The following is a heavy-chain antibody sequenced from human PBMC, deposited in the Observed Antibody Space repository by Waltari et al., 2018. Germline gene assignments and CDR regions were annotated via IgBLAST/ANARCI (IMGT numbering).Heavy chain of an antibody. CDR2: MYSSGTTNYSPAHNGIT. V-gene: IGHV4-4*07. J-gene: IGHJ6*03. D-gene: IGHD3-3*01. Sequence: QVQLQESGPGLVKPSETLSLTCTVAGGSISGYYWSWIRQPAGKGLEWIGRMYSSGTTNYSPAHNGITNYNPSLKSRVSMSVDTSKNQFSLKLSSVTAADTAVYYCARTRSGHSGVLYYYMDVWGVGTTVTISS. CDR1: GGSISGYY. CDR3: ARTRSGHSGVLYYYMDV.